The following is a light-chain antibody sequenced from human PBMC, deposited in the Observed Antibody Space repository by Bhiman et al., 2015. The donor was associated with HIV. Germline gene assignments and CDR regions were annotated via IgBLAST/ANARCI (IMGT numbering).Light chain of an antibody. Sequence: QSALTQPASVSGSPGQSITISCTGTSRDVGGYDYVSWYQQHPGKAPKLIIYEVNKRPSGISNRFSGSKSGNTASLTISGLQAEDEADYFCCSYAGSNTAVFGGGTKLTVL. J-gene: IGLJ2*01. CDR2: EVN. CDR1: SRDVGGYDY. CDR3: CSYAGSNTAV. V-gene: IGLV2-14*01.